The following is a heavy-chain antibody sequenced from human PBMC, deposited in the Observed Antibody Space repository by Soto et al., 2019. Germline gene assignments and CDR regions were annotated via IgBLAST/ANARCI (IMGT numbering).Heavy chain of an antibody. J-gene: IGHJ6*02. CDR3: ARVRIAAAGRIYYYYGMDV. V-gene: IGHV1-18*04. CDR2: ISAYNGNT. D-gene: IGHD6-13*01. Sequence: ASVKVSCKASGYTFTSYGISWVRQAPGQGLEWMGWISAYNGNTNYAQKLQGRVTMTTDTSTSTAYMELRSLRSDDTAVYYCARVRIAAAGRIYYYYGMDVWGQGTTVTVSS. CDR1: GYTFTSYG.